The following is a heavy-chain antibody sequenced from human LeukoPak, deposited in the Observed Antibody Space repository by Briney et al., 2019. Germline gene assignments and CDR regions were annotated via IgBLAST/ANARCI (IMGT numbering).Heavy chain of an antibody. CDR1: GYTFTTYS. D-gene: IGHD2-2*01. V-gene: IGHV1-18*01. Sequence: ASVKVSCKASGYTFTTYSITWVRQAPGQGLEWMGWISAYNGNTNYAQKFQGRVAMTTDTSTSTAYMELRSLGSDDTAVYYCARGRCSSTSCYDDYWGQGTLVTVSS. CDR2: ISAYNGNT. CDR3: ARGRCSSTSCYDDY. J-gene: IGHJ4*02.